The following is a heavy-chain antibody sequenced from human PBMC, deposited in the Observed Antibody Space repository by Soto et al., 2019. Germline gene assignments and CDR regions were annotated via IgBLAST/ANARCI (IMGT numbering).Heavy chain of an antibody. J-gene: IGHJ6*02. V-gene: IGHV3-7*03. D-gene: IGHD4-17*01. CDR2: IKQDGSEK. CDR1: GFTFSSYW. Sequence: LSLSCAASGFTFSSYWMSWVRQAPGKGLEWVANIKQDGSEKYYVDSVKGRFTISRDNAKNSLYLQMNSLRAEDTAVYYCARGGPYGDYLSGMDVWGQGTTVTVSS. CDR3: ARGGPYGDYLSGMDV.